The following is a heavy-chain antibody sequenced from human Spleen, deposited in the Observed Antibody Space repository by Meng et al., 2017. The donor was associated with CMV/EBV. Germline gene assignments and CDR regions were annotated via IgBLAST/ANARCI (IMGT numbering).Heavy chain of an antibody. Sequence: SSGFTFSDYSIRWIRQAPGKGLEWVSYISSSGSTIYYADSVKGRFTISRDNAKNSLYLQMNSLRAEDTAVYYCARSIAAAGTWFDPWGQGTLVTVSS. CDR3: ARSIAAAGTWFDP. CDR2: ISSSGSTI. CDR1: GFTFSDYS. J-gene: IGHJ5*02. V-gene: IGHV3-11*01. D-gene: IGHD6-13*01.